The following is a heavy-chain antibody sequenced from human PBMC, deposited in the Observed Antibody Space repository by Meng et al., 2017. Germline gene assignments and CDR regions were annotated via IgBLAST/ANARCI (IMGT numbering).Heavy chain of an antibody. J-gene: IGHJ4*02. V-gene: IGHV1-18*01. CDR3: ARVRYYYDSSGYYNASFDY. CDR1: VYTFTSYG. Sequence: ASVKVSCKASVYTFTSYGISWVRQAPGQGLEGMGWISAYNGNTKYEQKLQGRVTMTTDTSPSTAYMALRSLRSDATAVYYCARVRYYYDSSGYYNASFDYWGQGTLVTVSS. D-gene: IGHD3-22*01. CDR2: ISAYNGNT.